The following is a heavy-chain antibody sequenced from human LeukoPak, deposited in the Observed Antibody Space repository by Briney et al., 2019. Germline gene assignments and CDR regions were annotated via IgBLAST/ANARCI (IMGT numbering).Heavy chain of an antibody. V-gene: IGHV1-24*01. CDR2: FDPEDGET. D-gene: IGHD5-12*01. J-gene: IGHJ4*02. CDR1: GYTLTELS. CDR3: ATGGYSGYDLTSSFVY. Sequence: GASVKVSCKVSGYTLTELSMHWVRQAPGKGLEWMGGFDPEDGETIYAQKFQGRVTMTEDTSTDTAYMELSSLRSVDTAVYYCATGGYSGYDLTSSFVYWGQGTLVTVSS.